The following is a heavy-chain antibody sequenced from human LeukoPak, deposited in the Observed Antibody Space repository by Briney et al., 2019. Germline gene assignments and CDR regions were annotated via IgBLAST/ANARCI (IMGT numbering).Heavy chain of an antibody. Sequence: AGRSLRLSCAASGFTFDDYAMHWVRQAPGKGLEWVSGISWNSGSIGYADSVKGRFTISRDNAKNSLYLQMNSLRAEDTALYYCAKGGLYSSSWYRFGYWGQGTLVTVSS. V-gene: IGHV3-9*01. CDR2: ISWNSGSI. J-gene: IGHJ4*02. CDR3: AKGGLYSSSWYRFGY. CDR1: GFTFDDYA. D-gene: IGHD6-13*01.